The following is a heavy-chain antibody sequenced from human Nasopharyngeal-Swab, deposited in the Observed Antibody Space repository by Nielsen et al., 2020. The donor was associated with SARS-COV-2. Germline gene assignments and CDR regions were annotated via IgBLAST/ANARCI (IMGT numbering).Heavy chain of an antibody. CDR3: ARDLVVAATEWRGIDY. CDR2: INHSGST. Sequence: SETLSLTCAVYGGSFSGYYWSWIRQPPGKGLEWIGEINHSGSTNYNPSLKSRVTISVDTSKNQFSLKLSSVTAADTAVYYCARDLVVAATEWRGIDYWGQGTLVTVSS. D-gene: IGHD2-15*01. V-gene: IGHV4-34*01. CDR1: GGSFSGYY. J-gene: IGHJ4*02.